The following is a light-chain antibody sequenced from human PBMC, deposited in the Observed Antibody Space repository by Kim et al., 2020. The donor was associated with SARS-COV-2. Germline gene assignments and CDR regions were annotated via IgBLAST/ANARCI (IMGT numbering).Light chain of an antibody. CDR3: SSYAGTSSYV. Sequence: QSALTQPPSASGSPGQSVTISCTGTSSDVGAYKYVSWYQQHPGKAPKLMIFEVNERPSGVPDRFSGSKSGNTASLTVSGLQAEDEADYYCSSYAGTSSYVFGTGTKVTVL. CDR2: EVN. CDR1: SSDVGAYKY. V-gene: IGLV2-8*01. J-gene: IGLJ1*01.